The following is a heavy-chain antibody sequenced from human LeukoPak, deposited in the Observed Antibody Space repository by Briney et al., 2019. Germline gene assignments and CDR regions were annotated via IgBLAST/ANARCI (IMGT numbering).Heavy chain of an antibody. D-gene: IGHD4-17*01. CDR3: ARVPTTVTTFYAFDI. CDR1: GYTFTSYG. J-gene: IGHJ3*02. Sequence: GASVKVSCKASGYTFTSYGISWVRQAPGQGLEWMGWISAYNDNTNYAQKLQGRVTMTTDTSTSTAYMELGSLTSDDTAVYYCARVPTTVTTFYAFDICGQGTMVTVSS. CDR2: ISAYNDNT. V-gene: IGHV1-18*01.